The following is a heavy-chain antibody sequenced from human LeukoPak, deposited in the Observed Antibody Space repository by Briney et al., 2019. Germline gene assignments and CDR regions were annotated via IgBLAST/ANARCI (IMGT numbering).Heavy chain of an antibody. V-gene: IGHV3-30*02. J-gene: IGHJ5*02. CDR2: IHYDGTNE. D-gene: IGHD3-10*01. CDR3: VNSGFDP. CDR1: GFTFSSYG. Sequence: PGRSLRPSCAASGFTFSSYGMHWVRQAPGKGLEWVAFIHYDGTNEYYADSVKGRFTISRDNFKNTLYLQMNSLRVEDTALYYCVNSGFDPWGQGTLVTVSS.